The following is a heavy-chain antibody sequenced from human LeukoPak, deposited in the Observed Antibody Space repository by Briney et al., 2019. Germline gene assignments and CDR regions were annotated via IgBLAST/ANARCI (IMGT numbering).Heavy chain of an antibody. CDR3: ARVSYYYGSGSRNYYYYMDV. CDR1: GGSISSYY. J-gene: IGHJ6*03. D-gene: IGHD3-10*01. Sequence: SETLSLTCTVSGGSISSYYWSWIRQPAGKGLEWIGRIYTSGSTNYNPSLKSRVTMSVDTSKNQFSLKLSSVTAADTAVYYCARVSYYYGSGSRNYYYYMDVWGKGTTVTISS. CDR2: IYTSGST. V-gene: IGHV4-4*07.